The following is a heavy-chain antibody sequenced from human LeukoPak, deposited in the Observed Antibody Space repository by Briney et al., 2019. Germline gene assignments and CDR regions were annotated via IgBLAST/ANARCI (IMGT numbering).Heavy chain of an antibody. Sequence: GASVKVSCKASGYTFTGYYMHWVRQAPGQGLEWMGWINPNSGGTNYAQKFQGRVTMTRDTSTSTVYMELSSLRSEDTAVYYCAREDYYDSSGYYSFDYWGQGTLVTVSS. J-gene: IGHJ4*02. CDR1: GYTFTGYY. V-gene: IGHV1-2*02. CDR2: INPNSGGT. D-gene: IGHD3-22*01. CDR3: AREDYYDSSGYYSFDY.